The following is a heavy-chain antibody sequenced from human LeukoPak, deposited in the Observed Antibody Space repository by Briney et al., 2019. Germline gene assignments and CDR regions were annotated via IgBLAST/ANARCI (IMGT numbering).Heavy chain of an antibody. D-gene: IGHD7-27*01. CDR2: IYYSGST. CDR3: ARAATEPAGDSDWYFDL. CDR1: GGSISSGDYY. Sequence: SETLSLTCTVSGGSISSGDYYWSWIRQPPGKGLEWIGYIYYSGSTYYNPSLKSRVTISVDTSKNQFSLKLSSVTAADTAVYYCARAATEPAGDSDWYFDLWGRGTLVTVSS. V-gene: IGHV4-30-4*08. J-gene: IGHJ2*01.